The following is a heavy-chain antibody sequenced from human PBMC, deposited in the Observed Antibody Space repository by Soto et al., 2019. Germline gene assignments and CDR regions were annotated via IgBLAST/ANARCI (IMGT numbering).Heavy chain of an antibody. CDR1: GYTFTSYY. Sequence: ASVKVSCKASGYTFTSYYMHWVRQAPGQGLEWMGIINPSGGSTSYAQKFQGRVTMTRDTSTSTVYMELSSLRSEDTAVYYCARATVFGVVSSPPDYWGQGTLVTVPQ. CDR3: ARATVFGVVSSPPDY. J-gene: IGHJ4*02. D-gene: IGHD3-3*01. CDR2: INPSGGST. V-gene: IGHV1-46*01.